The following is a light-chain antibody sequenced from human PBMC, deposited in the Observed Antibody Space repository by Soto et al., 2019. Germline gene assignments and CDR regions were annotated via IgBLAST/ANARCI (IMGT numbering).Light chain of an antibody. CDR1: QGIRNY. V-gene: IGKV1-27*01. Sequence: DIQMTQSPSSLSASVGDRVTMTCRASQGIRNYVAWSQQKPGEVPKLLIYAASTLQSGVPARFSGGGFGTDFTLTIDILRPEGVATHCCQTYHSALLTCGRGTKVDLK. J-gene: IGKJ3*01. CDR2: AAS. CDR3: QTYHSALLT.